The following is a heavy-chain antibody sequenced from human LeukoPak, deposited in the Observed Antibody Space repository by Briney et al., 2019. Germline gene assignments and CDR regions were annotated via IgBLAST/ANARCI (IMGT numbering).Heavy chain of an antibody. CDR2: ISAYNGNT. V-gene: IGHV1-18*01. J-gene: IGHJ4*02. CDR1: GYTFTSYG. D-gene: IGHD2-2*01. Sequence: ASVKVSCKASGYTFTSYGISWVRQAPGQGLEWMGWISAYNGNTNYAQKLQGRVTMTTDTSTSTAYMELRSLRSDDTAVYYCARDRSDIVVVPAPAPLDYWGQGTLVTVSS. CDR3: ARDRSDIVVVPAPAPLDY.